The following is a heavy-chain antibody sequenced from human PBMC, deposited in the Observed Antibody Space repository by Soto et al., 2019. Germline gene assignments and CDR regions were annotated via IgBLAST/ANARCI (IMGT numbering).Heavy chain of an antibody. D-gene: IGHD4-17*01. CDR3: ARRYGYAFDI. J-gene: IGHJ3*02. V-gene: IGHV4-59*01. CDR2: IYYSGST. Sequence: QLQESGPGLVKPSETLSLTCTISGGSISSYYWSWIRQPPGKGLEWIGYIYYSGSTNYNPSLKSRVTTSVDTSKNQFSLKLSSVTAADTAVYYCARRYGYAFDIWGQGTMVTVSS. CDR1: GGSISSYY.